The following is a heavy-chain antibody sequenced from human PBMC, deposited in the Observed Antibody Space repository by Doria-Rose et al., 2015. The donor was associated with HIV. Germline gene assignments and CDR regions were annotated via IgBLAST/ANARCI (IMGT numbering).Heavy chain of an antibody. Sequence: QVTLKESGPVLVKPTETLTLTCTVSGVSLSSPGMGVSWIRQPPGKALEWLASIFSKAERSYKTSLRSRLTISRGTSKSQVVLTMTDMGPVDTATYYCARIRSSRWYHKYYFDFWGRGTLVIVSA. CDR2: IFSKAER. V-gene: IGHV2-26*01. CDR3: ARIRSSRWYHKYYFDF. D-gene: IGHD6-13*01. J-gene: IGHJ4*02. CDR1: GVSLSSPGMG.